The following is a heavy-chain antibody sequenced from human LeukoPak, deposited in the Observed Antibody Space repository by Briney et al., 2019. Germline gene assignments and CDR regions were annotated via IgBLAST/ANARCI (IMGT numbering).Heavy chain of an antibody. CDR2: INPNSGGT. D-gene: IGHD3-22*01. Sequence: ASVKVSCKASGYTFTGYYMHWVRQAPGQGLEWMGWINPNSGGTNYAQKSQGRVTMTRDTSISTAYMELCRLRSDDTAVYYCARMGHCDSSGYYYVGAFDIWGQGTMVTVSS. V-gene: IGHV1-2*02. J-gene: IGHJ3*02. CDR3: ARMGHCDSSGYYYVGAFDI. CDR1: GYTFTGYY.